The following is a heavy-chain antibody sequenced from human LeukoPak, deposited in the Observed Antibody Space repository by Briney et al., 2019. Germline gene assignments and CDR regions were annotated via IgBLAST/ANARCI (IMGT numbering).Heavy chain of an antibody. Sequence: PGGSLRLSCAASGFTFSSYSMNWVRQAPGKGLEWVSSISSSSSYIYYADSVKGRFTISRDNAKNSLYLQMNSLRAEDTAVYYCARGPYSSSSSLWYLLPKFDPWGQGTLVTVSS. CDR2: ISSSSSYI. CDR1: GFTFSSYS. J-gene: IGHJ5*02. D-gene: IGHD6-6*01. V-gene: IGHV3-21*01. CDR3: ARGPYSSSSSLWYLLPKFDP.